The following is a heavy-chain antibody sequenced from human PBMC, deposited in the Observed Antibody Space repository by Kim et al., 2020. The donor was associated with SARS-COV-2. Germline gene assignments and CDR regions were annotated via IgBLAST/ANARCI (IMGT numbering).Heavy chain of an antibody. Sequence: ASVKVSCKASGYTFTSYAMHWVRQAPGQRLEWMGWINAGNGNTKYSQKFQGRVTITRDTSASTAYMELSSLRSEDTAVYYCARDVVRCSGGSCPPFLAMDVWGQGTTVTVSS. CDR1: GYTFTSYA. J-gene: IGHJ6*02. V-gene: IGHV1-3*01. D-gene: IGHD2-15*01. CDR2: INAGNGNT. CDR3: ARDVVRCSGGSCPPFLAMDV.